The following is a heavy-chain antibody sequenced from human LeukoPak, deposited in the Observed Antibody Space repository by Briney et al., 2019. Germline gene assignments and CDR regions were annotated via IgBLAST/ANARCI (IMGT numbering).Heavy chain of an antibody. D-gene: IGHD3-10*01. CDR3: AKDPLLWFGELLPVDNNWFDP. V-gene: IGHV3-30*18. Sequence: PGGSLRLSCAASGFTFSSYGMHWVRQAPGKGLEWVAVISYDGSNKYYADSVKGRFTISRDNSKNTLYLQMNSLRAEDTAVYYCAKDPLLWFGELLPVDNNWFDPWGQGTLVTVSS. J-gene: IGHJ5*02. CDR2: ISYDGSNK. CDR1: GFTFSSYG.